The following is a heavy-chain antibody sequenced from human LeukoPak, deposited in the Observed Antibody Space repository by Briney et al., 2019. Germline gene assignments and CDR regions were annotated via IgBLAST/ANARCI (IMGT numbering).Heavy chain of an antibody. CDR3: AKDMDCSSINCHSTNYFDY. D-gene: IGHD2-2*01. CDR2: ISYDGSNE. V-gene: IGHV3-30*18. J-gene: IGHJ4*02. CDR1: GFTFNNYG. Sequence: GRSLRLSCVASGFTFNNYGMHWVRQAPGKGLEWVAVISYDGSNEYYGDSVKGRFTISRENSENTLYLQMNSLGAEDTAVYYCAKDMDCSSINCHSTNYFDYWGQGTPVTDSS.